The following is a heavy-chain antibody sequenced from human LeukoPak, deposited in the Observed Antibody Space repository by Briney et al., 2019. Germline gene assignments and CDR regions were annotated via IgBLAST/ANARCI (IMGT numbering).Heavy chain of an antibody. CDR3: WRPNVLCSVDL. D-gene: IGHD2-21*01. V-gene: IGHV3-53*01. Sequence: GGSLRLSCAGSGYTVGSNYITWVRQAPGKGLEWVSLIFGGGDTRYADSVKGRFTISKDNSKNTVYLQMNSLRADDTAVYFCWRPNVLCSVDLWRQGTLVTVAS. CDR2: IFGGGDT. J-gene: IGHJ4*02. CDR1: GYTVGSNY.